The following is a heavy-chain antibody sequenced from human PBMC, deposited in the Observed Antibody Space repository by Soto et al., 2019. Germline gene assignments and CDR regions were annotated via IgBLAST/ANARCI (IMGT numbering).Heavy chain of an antibody. V-gene: IGHV1-69*04. J-gene: IGHJ6*03. CDR3: AREPYCTRSGGTPKLPYYYYYMDV. Sequence: GASVKVSCKASGGTFSSYTISWVRQAPGQGLEWMGRIIPILGIANYAQKFQGRVTITADKSTSTAYMELSSLRSEDTAVYYCAREPYCTRSGGTPKLPYYYYYMDVWGKGTTVTVSS. CDR1: GGTFSSYT. D-gene: IGHD2-15*01. CDR2: IIPILGIA.